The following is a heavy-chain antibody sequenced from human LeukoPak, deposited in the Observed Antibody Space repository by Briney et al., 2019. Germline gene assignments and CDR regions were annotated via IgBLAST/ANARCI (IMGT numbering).Heavy chain of an antibody. CDR3: ARDITPTYDSSPIFDY. V-gene: IGHV3-21*01. Sequence: PGGSLRLSCAASGFTFSSYSMNWVRQAPGKGLEWVSSISSSSSYIYYADSVKGRFTISRDNAKNSLYLQMNSLRAEDTAVYYCARDITPTYDSSPIFDYWGQGTLVTVSS. CDR1: GFTFSSYS. J-gene: IGHJ4*02. D-gene: IGHD3-22*01. CDR2: ISSSSSYI.